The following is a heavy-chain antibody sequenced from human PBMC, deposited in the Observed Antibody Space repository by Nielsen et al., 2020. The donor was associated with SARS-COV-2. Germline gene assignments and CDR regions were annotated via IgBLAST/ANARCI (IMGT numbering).Heavy chain of an antibody. D-gene: IGHD6-6*01. CDR1: GYTFTSYH. CDR3: SREGGDISSSEVDY. V-gene: IGHV1-46*01. Sequence: ASVKVSCQASGYTFTSYHLHWVRQAPGQGLEWVGLITHSGGITSYAQNFQGRVTMTTDTSTSTVYLELSSLISEDTAVYYCSREGGDISSSEVDYLGQGTLVTVST. J-gene: IGHJ4*02. CDR2: ITHSGGIT.